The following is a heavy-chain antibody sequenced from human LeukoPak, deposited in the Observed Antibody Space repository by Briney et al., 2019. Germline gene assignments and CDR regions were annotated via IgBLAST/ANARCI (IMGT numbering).Heavy chain of an antibody. CDR1: GYSFTNYD. Sequence: ASVKVSCKASGYSFTNYDINWVRQATGQGLEWMGWINPNSGDTKYAQKFQGRVTLTRDTPSSIAYMDLSSLTSDDTAVYYCARVEAGTPRWNYWGQGTLVSVSS. CDR3: ARVEAGTPRWNY. CDR2: INPNSGDT. J-gene: IGHJ4*02. V-gene: IGHV1-2*02. D-gene: IGHD6-19*01.